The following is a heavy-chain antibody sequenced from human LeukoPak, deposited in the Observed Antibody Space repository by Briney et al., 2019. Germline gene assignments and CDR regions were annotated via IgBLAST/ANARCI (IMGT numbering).Heavy chain of an antibody. CDR2: IIPILGIA. CDR3: ARDHGTYDYVWGSYRSADY. V-gene: IGHV1-69*04. CDR1: GGTFSSYA. J-gene: IGHJ4*02. Sequence: SVEVSCKASGGTFSSYAISWVRQAPGQGLEWMGRIIPILGIANYAQKFQGRVTITADKSTSTAYMELSSLRSEDTAVYYCARDHGTYDYVWGSYRSADYWGQGTLVTVSS. D-gene: IGHD3-16*02.